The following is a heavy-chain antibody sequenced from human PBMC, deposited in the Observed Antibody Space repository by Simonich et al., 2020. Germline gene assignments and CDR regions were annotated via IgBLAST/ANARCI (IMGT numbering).Heavy chain of an antibody. V-gene: IGHV2-26*02. Sequence: QVTLKESGPVLVKPTETLTLTCTVSAFSLSNARMGVSWIRQPPGKALEWIAHIFSNDEKSYITSLKSRLTITKDTSKSQVVLTMTTMDPVDTATYYCARDYDILTGYYTFDYWGQGTLVTVSS. J-gene: IGHJ4*02. CDR1: AFSLSNARMG. D-gene: IGHD3-9*01. CDR2: IFSNDEK. CDR3: ARDYDILTGYYTFDY.